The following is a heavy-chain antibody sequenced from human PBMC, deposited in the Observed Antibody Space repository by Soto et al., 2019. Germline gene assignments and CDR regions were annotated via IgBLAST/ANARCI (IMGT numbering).Heavy chain of an antibody. J-gene: IGHJ4*02. Sequence: GGSPRLSCAASGFTFSSYAMSWVRQAPGKGLEWVSAISGTGDEAFYADTVKGRFTISRDNPKNTLHLHLNRLRAEDTAVYYCALVSFCSGAVCPLDYWSQGTLVTVSS. CDR2: ISGTGDEA. D-gene: IGHD2-15*01. V-gene: IGHV3-23*01. CDR3: ALVSFCSGAVCPLDY. CDR1: GFTFSSYA.